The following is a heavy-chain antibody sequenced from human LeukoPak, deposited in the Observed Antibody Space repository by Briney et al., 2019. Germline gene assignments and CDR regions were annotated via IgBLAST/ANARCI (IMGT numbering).Heavy chain of an antibody. CDR2: ISGSGGST. Sequence: GGSLRLSCAASGFTFSSYAMSWVRQAPGKGLEWVSAISGSGGSTYYADSVKGRFTISRDNSKNTLYLQMNSLRAEDTAVYYCAKEIQYYYDSSGYSYYFDYWGQGTLVTVSS. CDR1: GFTFSSYA. J-gene: IGHJ4*02. CDR3: AKEIQYYYDSSGYSYYFDY. D-gene: IGHD3-22*01. V-gene: IGHV3-23*01.